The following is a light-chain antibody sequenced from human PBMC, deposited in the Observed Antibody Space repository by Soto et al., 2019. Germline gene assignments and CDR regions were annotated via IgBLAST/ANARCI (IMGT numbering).Light chain of an antibody. CDR3: QEDSSSAGRS. CDR1: QSVLYNSANKDY. J-gene: IGKJ5*01. V-gene: IGKV4-1*01. Sequence: DIVMTESPDSLAVSLGERAPINCKSSQSVLYNSANKDYFAWYRQKPGPPPKLLVSRAPIRESGAPHRFRGSGAGTDITLTLCSLEGEDVAVSSCQEDSSSAGRSFGGGTRLEIK. CDR2: RAP.